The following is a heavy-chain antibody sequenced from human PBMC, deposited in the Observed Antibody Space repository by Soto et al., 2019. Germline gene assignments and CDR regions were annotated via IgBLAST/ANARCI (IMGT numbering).Heavy chain of an antibody. J-gene: IGHJ4*02. D-gene: IGHD6-13*01. CDR3: ARVPSSSYHYFDY. V-gene: IGHV3-66*01. CDR2: IYSAGSA. CDR1: GFTVSSYY. Sequence: EVQLVESGGGLVQPGGSLRLSCAAFGFTVSSYYMSWVRQAPGKGLEWVSVIYSAGSADFADSVKGRFTISRDNSKNTLYLQMSSLRAEDTAVDYCARVPSSSYHYFDYWGQGTLVTVSS.